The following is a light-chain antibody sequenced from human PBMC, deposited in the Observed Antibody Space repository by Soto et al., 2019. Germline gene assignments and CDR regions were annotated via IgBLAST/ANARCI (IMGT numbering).Light chain of an antibody. CDR3: CSSAGDTLVV. Sequence: QSVLTQPASVSGSPGQSITISCTGTSSEVGSYNTVSWYQQHPGKAPKLMIFEDTERPSGVSHRFSASKSGNTAYLSISGLQAEDEAYYYCCSSAGDTLVVFGGGTQLTVL. CDR2: EDT. J-gene: IGLJ2*01. V-gene: IGLV2-23*01. CDR1: SSEVGSYNT.